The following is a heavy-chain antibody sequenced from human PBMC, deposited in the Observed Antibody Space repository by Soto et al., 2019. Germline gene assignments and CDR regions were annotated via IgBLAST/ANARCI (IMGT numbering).Heavy chain of an antibody. V-gene: IGHV3-23*01. CDR3: AKDPAAGSYSYGSSLDY. D-gene: IGHD5-18*01. J-gene: IGHJ4*02. Sequence: VGSLRLSCAASGFTFSIYAMSWVRQAPGKGLEWVSAISGSGGSTYYADSVKGRFTISRDNSKNTLYLQMNGLRAEDTAVYHCAKDPAAGSYSYGSSLDYWRQGTLVTVSS. CDR2: ISGSGGST. CDR1: GFTFSIYA.